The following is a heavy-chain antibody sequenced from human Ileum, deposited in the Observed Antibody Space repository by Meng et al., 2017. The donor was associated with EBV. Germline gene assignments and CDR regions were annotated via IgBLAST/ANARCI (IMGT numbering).Heavy chain of an antibody. J-gene: IGHJ5*02. Sequence: EVQLVEFGGGLVKPGESLSLSCAGSRFTFNNAWVSWVRQAPGKGLEWIARIKDKSGGGTTDYAAPVKGRFSISRDESKNMVYLQMSSLKIEDTAVYYCVSSWVEPWGQGTLVTVSS. CDR3: VSSWVEP. CDR2: IKDKSGGGTT. D-gene: IGHD2-2*01. V-gene: IGHV3-15*01. CDR1: RFTFNNAW.